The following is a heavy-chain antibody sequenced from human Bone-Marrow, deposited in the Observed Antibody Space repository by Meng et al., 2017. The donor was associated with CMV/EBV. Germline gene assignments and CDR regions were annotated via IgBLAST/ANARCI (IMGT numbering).Heavy chain of an antibody. Sequence: ASVKVSCKASEYTFTGYYMHWVRQAPGQGLEWMGWINPNSGNTGYAQKFQGRVTMTRNTSISTAYMELSSLRSEDTAVYYCARTSGLTIFGVSGYYYYGMDVWAQGTTDPFSS. V-gene: IGHV1-8*02. CDR1: EYTFTGYY. CDR3: ARTSGLTIFGVSGYYYYGMDV. J-gene: IGHJ6*02. CDR2: INPNSGNT. D-gene: IGHD3-3*01.